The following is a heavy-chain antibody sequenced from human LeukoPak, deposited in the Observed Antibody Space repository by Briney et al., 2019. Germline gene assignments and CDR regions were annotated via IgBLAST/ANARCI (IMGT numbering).Heavy chain of an antibody. Sequence: SETLSLTCTVSGYSISSGYYWGWIRQPPGKGLEWIGSIYHSGSTYYNPSLKSRVTISVDTSKNQISLKLRSVTAADTAVYYCARLMGNSFGVDYWGQGTLVTLSS. CDR1: GYSISSGYY. J-gene: IGHJ4*02. D-gene: IGHD1-7*01. CDR3: ARLMGNSFGVDY. V-gene: IGHV4-38-2*02. CDR2: IYHSGST.